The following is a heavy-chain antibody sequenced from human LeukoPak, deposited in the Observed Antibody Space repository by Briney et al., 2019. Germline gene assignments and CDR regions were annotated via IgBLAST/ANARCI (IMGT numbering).Heavy chain of an antibody. J-gene: IGHJ5*02. CDR3: AKGKVVPAPIGSGWFDP. CDR1: GFTFDDYA. D-gene: IGHD2-2*02. CDR2: ISWNSGSI. V-gene: IGHV3-9*01. Sequence: PGRSLRLSCAASGFTFDDYAMHWVRQAPGKGLECVSGISWNSGSIGYADSVKGRFTISRDNAKNSLYLQMNSLRAEDTALYYCAKGKVVPAPIGSGWFDPWGQGTLVTVSS.